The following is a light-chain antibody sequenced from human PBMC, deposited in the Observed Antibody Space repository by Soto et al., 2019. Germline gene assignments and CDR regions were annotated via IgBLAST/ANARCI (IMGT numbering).Light chain of an antibody. J-gene: IGKJ1*01. CDR3: HHPGTPPWT. Sequence: DIVLMQSPGTLSLSPGERATLSCRASQSVSSTYLAWYQQKLGQAPRLLINGASTRATGIPDRFSGSGSGTDFNLTISRLEPEDFAVYYCHHPGTPPWTFGQGTKVEIK. CDR2: GAS. CDR1: QSVSSTY. V-gene: IGKV3-20*01.